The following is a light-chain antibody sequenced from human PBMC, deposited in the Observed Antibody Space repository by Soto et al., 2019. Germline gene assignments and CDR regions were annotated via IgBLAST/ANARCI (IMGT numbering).Light chain of an antibody. CDR3: QQYKSYSPWT. CDR2: EAS. J-gene: IGKJ1*01. V-gene: IGKV1-5*01. CDR1: QSISSW. Sequence: DIQMTQSPSTLSASVGDRVTITCRASQSISSWLAWYQQKPGKAPKLLSYEASSLESGVPSRFSGSGSGTEFTLTISSLQPDDFATYYCQQYKSYSPWTFGQGPKV.